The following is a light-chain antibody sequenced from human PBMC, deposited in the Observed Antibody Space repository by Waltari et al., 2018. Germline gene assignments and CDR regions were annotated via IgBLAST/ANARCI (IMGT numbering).Light chain of an antibody. CDR3: QQGYGNPIT. CDR1: QSMNNY. CDR2: GAS. V-gene: IGKV1-39*01. Sequence: DIQMTQSPSSLSASIGDRVIITCQASQSMNNYLNWYQLVPGKAPKHLVYGASIVHSGVPSRFSGSGSVTDFTLTISGLQPEDFATYSCQQGYGNPITFGGGTRVDIK. J-gene: IGKJ4*01.